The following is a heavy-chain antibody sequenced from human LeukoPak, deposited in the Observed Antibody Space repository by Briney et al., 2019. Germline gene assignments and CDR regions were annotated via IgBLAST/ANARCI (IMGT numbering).Heavy chain of an antibody. CDR1: GFTFSSYN. CDR2: ISGSSNTI. D-gene: IGHD3-9*01. CDR3: ARRHLDSAGWTIDY. Sequence: GGSLRLSCAASGFTFSSYNLNWVRQAPGKGLEWVSYISGSSNTIYYADSVKGRFAISRDNAKNSLYLQMNSLRAEDTAVYYCARRHLDSAGWTIDYWGQGTLVTVSS. V-gene: IGHV3-48*01. J-gene: IGHJ4*02.